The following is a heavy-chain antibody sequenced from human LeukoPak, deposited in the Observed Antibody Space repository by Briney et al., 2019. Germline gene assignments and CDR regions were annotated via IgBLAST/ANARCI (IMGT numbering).Heavy chain of an antibody. CDR2: ISAYNGNT. CDR1: GYTFTSYG. J-gene: IGHJ4*02. V-gene: IGHV1-18*01. Sequence: GASVKVSCKASGYTFTSYGISWVRQAPGQGLEWMGWISAYNGNTNYAQKLQGRVTMTTDTSTSTAYMELRSLRSDDTAVYYCARGDYYDSSNYLFDNWGQGTLVTVSS. D-gene: IGHD3-22*01. CDR3: ARGDYYDSSNYLFDN.